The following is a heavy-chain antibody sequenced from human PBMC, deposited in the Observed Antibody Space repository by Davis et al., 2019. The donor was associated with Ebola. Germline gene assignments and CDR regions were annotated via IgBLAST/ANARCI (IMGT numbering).Heavy chain of an antibody. D-gene: IGHD3-9*01. V-gene: IGHV1-18*04. Sequence: ASVNVSCMSSGYTFTSYGLVRVRQAPGLGLEWMGWISGFNTNTNFAQKFQGRVTVSKDTSTNTAYMDLRSLTSDDTAIYYCARAPNYDVLTGTSSYYFDYWGQGTLVTVSS. CDR2: ISGFNTNT. CDR1: GYTFTSYG. J-gene: IGHJ4*02. CDR3: ARAPNYDVLTGTSSYYFDY.